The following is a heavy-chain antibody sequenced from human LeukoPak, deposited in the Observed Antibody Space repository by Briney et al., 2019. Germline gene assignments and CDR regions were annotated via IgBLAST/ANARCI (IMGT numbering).Heavy chain of an antibody. V-gene: IGHV3-23*01. CDR3: AREKIQLWLNNWFDP. J-gene: IGHJ5*02. CDR2: ISGSGDHT. Sequence: GGSLRLSCAASGFTFSTYGMSWVRQAPGMGPEWVTSISGSGDHTYYADSVKGLFTISRDNSRNTLYLQMNSLRAEDTAVYYCAREKIQLWLNNWFDPWGQGTLVTVSS. CDR1: GFTFSTYG. D-gene: IGHD5-18*01.